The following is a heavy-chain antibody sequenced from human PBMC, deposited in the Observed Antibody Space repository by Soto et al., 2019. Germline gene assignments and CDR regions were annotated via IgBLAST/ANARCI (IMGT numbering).Heavy chain of an antibody. CDR2: ISYDGSNK. V-gene: IGHV3-30-3*01. J-gene: IGHJ4*02. D-gene: IGHD5-18*01. CDR1: GFTFSSYA. Sequence: GGSLRLSFAASGFTFSSYAMHWVRQAPGKGLEWVAVISYDGSNKYYADSVKGRFTISRDNSKNTLYLQMNSLRAEDTAVYYCAREGVEDTAMVTVPYYFDYWGQGTLVTVSS. CDR3: AREGVEDTAMVTVPYYFDY.